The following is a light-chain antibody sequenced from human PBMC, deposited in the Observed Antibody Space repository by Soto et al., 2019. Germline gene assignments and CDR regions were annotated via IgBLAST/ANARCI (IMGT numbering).Light chain of an antibody. Sequence: EIVLTQSPGTLSLSPGERATLSCRASQSVSSTYLAWYQQKPGQAPRLLIYGASNRATGIPDRFSGSGSGTDFNLTISRLEAEDFAVDYWQEYGGSRWTFGQGTRVDI. CDR3: QEYGGSRWT. CDR1: QSVSSTY. CDR2: GAS. V-gene: IGKV3-20*01. J-gene: IGKJ1*01.